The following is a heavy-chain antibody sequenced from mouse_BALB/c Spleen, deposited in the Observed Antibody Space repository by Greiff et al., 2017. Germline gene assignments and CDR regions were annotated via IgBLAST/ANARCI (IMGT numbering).Heavy chain of an antibody. CDR2: IRSKSNNYAT. Sequence: EVKLVESGGGLVQPKGSLKLSCAASGFTFNTYAMNWVRQAPGKGLEWVARIRSKSNNYATYYADSVKDRFTISRDDSQSMLYLQMNNLKTEDTAMYYCVRGYGRGYAMDYWGQGTSVTVSS. J-gene: IGHJ4*01. CDR3: VRGYGRGYAMDY. V-gene: IGHV10-1*02. D-gene: IGHD2-14*01. CDR1: GFTFNTYA.